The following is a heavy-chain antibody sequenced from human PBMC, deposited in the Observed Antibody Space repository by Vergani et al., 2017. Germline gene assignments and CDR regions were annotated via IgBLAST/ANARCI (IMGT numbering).Heavy chain of an antibody. Sequence: EVQLVESGGGLVKPGGSLRLSCAASGFTISNAWMSWVRQAPGKGLEWVSSISSSSSYIYYADSVKGRFTISRDNAKNSLYLQMNSLRAEDTAVYYCARGIAVAGIDPWGQGTLVTVSS. CDR3: ARGIAVAGIDP. D-gene: IGHD6-19*01. CDR2: ISSSSSYI. J-gene: IGHJ5*02. CDR1: GFTISNAW. V-gene: IGHV3-21*01.